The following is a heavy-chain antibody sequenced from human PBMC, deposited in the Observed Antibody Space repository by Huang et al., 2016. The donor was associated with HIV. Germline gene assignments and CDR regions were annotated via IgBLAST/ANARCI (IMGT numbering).Heavy chain of an antibody. CDR3: ARERMMSWLDDHDAFDI. J-gene: IGHJ3*02. V-gene: IGHV4-34*01. D-gene: IGHD1-1*01. CDR2: INHSGST. CDR1: GGSFSGYY. Sequence: QVQLQQWGAGLLKPSETLSLTCAVYGGSFSGYYWSWLRQSPGKGLAWIGEINHSGSTNYNPSLKSRLTTSVDTSKNQFPLKLSSVTAADTAVYYCARERMMSWLDDHDAFDIWGQGTMVTVSS.